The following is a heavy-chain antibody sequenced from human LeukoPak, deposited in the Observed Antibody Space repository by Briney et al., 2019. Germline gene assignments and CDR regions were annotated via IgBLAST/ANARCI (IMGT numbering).Heavy chain of an antibody. J-gene: IGHJ2*01. D-gene: IGHD3-10*01. Sequence: SETLSLTCTVSGGSIHSYWGWIRQPAGKGLEWLGRISGSGTITYNPALQSRLTISIDTSKNQFSLKLMSVTAADTAVYYCARVYYGRTYDYWYFDLWGRGTLVTVSS. CDR3: ARVYYGRTYDYWYFDL. CDR1: GGSIHSY. CDR2: ISGSGTI. V-gene: IGHV4-4*07.